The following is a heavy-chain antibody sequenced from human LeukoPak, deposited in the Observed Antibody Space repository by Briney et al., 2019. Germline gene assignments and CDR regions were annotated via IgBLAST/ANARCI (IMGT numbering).Heavy chain of an antibody. CDR3: ARDSRYYYGSGSYSY. CDR1: GFTFDDYG. V-gene: IGHV3-20*04. D-gene: IGHD3-10*01. CDR2: INWNGGST. J-gene: IGHJ4*02. Sequence: GGSLRLSSAASGFTFDDYGMSWVRQAPGKGLEWVSGINWNGGSTGYADSVRGRFTISRDNAKNSLYLQMNSLRAEDTALYYCARDSRYYYGSGSYSYWGQGTLVTVSS.